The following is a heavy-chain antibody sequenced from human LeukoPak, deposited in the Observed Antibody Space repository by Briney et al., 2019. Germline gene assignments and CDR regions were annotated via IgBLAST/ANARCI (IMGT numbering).Heavy chain of an antibody. D-gene: IGHD3-10*01. Sequence: GGSLRLSCATSGFTFNNYNMNWVRQAPGRALEWVSSITSSGTYIFYADSVKGRFTISRDNAKNSLYLQMNSLRAVDTAVYYCAKGGITMVRGPTRPYNWFDPWGQGTLVTVSS. CDR1: GFTFNNYN. CDR3: AKGGITMVRGPTRPYNWFDP. V-gene: IGHV3-21*04. J-gene: IGHJ5*02. CDR2: ITSSGTYI.